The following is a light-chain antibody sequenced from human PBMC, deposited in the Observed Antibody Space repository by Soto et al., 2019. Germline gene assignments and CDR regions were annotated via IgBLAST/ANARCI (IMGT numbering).Light chain of an antibody. CDR2: DAS. Sequence: EIMFSQSPTIVSVYPGERATLSCRASQSISRSLAWYQQKPGQAPRLLISDASTRATGIPARFSGSGSVTDFTLTISSLEPEDFAVYYCQQRSNWATFGPGAKVAI. J-gene: IGKJ3*01. V-gene: IGKV3-11*01. CDR3: QQRSNWAT. CDR1: QSISRS.